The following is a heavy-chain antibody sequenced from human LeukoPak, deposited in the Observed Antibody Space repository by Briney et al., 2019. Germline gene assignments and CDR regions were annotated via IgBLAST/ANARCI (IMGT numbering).Heavy chain of an antibody. Sequence: GGSLRLSCTASGFTFTDYYMTWIRQAPGKGLEWLSYISTSGDTVSYADSVKGRFTISRDNAKNTLYLQIASLRAEDTAIYFCARDRQFKLHDPWGQGIPVTVSS. CDR1: GFTFTDYY. CDR3: ARDRQFKLHDP. J-gene: IGHJ5*02. CDR2: ISTSGDTV. V-gene: IGHV3-11*01. D-gene: IGHD5-24*01.